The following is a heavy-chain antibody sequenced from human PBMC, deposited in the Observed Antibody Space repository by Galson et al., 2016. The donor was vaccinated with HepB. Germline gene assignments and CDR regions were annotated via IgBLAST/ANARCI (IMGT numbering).Heavy chain of an antibody. CDR1: AFTFSSYP. CDR3: AKDRWELLRGFDY. Sequence: SLRLSCAGSAFTFSSYPMSWVRQAPGRGLEWVSAISGSGDITYYADSVKGRFTISRDNSKNTVYLQMNSLRAEDTAVYCRAKDRWELLRGFDYWGQGTLVT. CDR2: ISGSGDIT. J-gene: IGHJ4*02. V-gene: IGHV3-23*01. D-gene: IGHD1-26*01.